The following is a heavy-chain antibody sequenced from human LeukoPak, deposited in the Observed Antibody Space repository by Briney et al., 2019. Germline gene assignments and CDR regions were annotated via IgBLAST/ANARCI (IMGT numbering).Heavy chain of an antibody. Sequence: PAASVKVSCKASGYTFTGYYMHWVRQAPGQGLEWMGWINPNSGNTGYAQKFQGRVTMTRNTSIRTAYLELSSLRSEDTAVYYCARGSLSGDSSGMDYYYYMDVWGKGTTVTVSS. CDR2: INPNSGNT. CDR1: GYTFTGYY. D-gene: IGHD3-22*01. CDR3: ARGSLSGDSSGMDYYYYMDV. J-gene: IGHJ6*03. V-gene: IGHV1-8*02.